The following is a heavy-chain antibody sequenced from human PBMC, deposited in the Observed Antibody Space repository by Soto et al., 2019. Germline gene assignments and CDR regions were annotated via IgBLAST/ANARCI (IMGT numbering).Heavy chain of an antibody. J-gene: IGHJ4*02. Sequence: SETLSLTCAVSGVSISSSNWWSWVRQPPGKGLEWIGEIYHSGSTNYNPSLKSRVTISVDKSKNQFSLKLSSVTAADTAVYYCARLGYSGYDGSDYWGQGTLVTVSS. V-gene: IGHV4-4*02. D-gene: IGHD5-12*01. CDR3: ARLGYSGYDGSDY. CDR2: IYHSGST. CDR1: GVSISSSNW.